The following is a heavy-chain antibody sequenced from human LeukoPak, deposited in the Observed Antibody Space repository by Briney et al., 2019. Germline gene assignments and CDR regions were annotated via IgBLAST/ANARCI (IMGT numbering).Heavy chain of an antibody. J-gene: IGHJ4*02. CDR2: ISGSGGST. D-gene: IGHD6-13*01. CDR3: AKDRGGYYSSSFDY. Sequence: PSETLSLTCAVSGGSMSSSGYYWGWIRQPPGKGLEWVSAISGSGGSTYYADSVKGRFTISRDNSKNTLYLQMNSLRAEDTAVYYCAKDRGGYYSSSFDYWGQGTLVTVSS. V-gene: IGHV3-23*01. CDR1: GGSMSSSGYY.